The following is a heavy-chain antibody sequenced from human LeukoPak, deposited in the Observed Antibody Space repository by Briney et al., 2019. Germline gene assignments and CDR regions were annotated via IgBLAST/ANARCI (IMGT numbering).Heavy chain of an antibody. CDR2: ISGSGGST. CDR3: AKGNYYYDSSGYAY. V-gene: IGHV3-23*01. J-gene: IGHJ4*02. Sequence: GGSLRLSCAASGFTFSSYAMSWVRQAPGKGLEWVSAISGSGGSTYYADSVKGRFTISRDNSKNTLYLQMNSLRAEDTAVYYCAKGNYYYDSSGYAYWGQGTLVTVSS. D-gene: IGHD3-22*01. CDR1: GFTFSSYA.